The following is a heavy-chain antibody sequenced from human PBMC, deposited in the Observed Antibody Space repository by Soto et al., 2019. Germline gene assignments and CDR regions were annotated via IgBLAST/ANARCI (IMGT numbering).Heavy chain of an antibody. V-gene: IGHV4-59*01. CDR2: IYYSGST. CDR3: ARVRSSSWQQFDY. Sequence: SETLSLTCTVSGGSISSYYWSWIRQPPGKGLEWIGYIYYSGSTNYNPSLKSRVTISVDTSKNQFSLKLSSVTAADTAVYYCARVRSSSWQQFDYWGQGTLVTVSS. CDR1: GGSISSYY. J-gene: IGHJ4*02. D-gene: IGHD6-13*01.